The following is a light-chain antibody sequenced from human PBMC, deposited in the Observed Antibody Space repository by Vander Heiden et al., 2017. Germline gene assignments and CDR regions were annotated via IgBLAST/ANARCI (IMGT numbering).Light chain of an antibody. J-gene: IGKJ2*01. CDR1: QSLLHSNGYNY. Sequence: DLAMTQSPLSLPVTPGEPASISCRSSQSLLHSNGYNYLDWYLQKPGQSPQLLIYLGSNRASGVPDRFSGSGSGTDFTLKISRVEAEDVGVYYCMQALQTPRYTFGQGTKLEIK. V-gene: IGKV2-28*01. CDR2: LGS. CDR3: MQALQTPRYT.